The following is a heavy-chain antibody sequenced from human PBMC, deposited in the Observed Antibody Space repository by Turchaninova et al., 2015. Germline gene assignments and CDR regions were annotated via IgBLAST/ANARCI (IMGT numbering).Heavy chain of an antibody. CDR1: GGTFSTAA. CDR3: ARGPDSSSYYYFY. D-gene: IGHD3-22*01. V-gene: IGHV1-69*12. Sequence: VQLVQSGVEVKKPGSSVKVSCKAPGGTFSTAANSGVRQAPEQGLEWMGWIIPVFGTANYAQKFQGRVTITADESTSTVYMELSSLRSEDTALYYCARGPDSSSYYYFYWGQGTLVTVSS. J-gene: IGHJ4*02. CDR2: IIPVFGTA.